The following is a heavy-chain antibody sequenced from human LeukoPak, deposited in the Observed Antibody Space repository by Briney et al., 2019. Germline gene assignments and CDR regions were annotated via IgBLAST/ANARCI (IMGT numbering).Heavy chain of an antibody. CDR1: GYTFTGYY. Sequence: ASVKVSCKASGYTFTGYYIHWVRQAPGQGLEWMGWINPNSGGTNYAQKFQGRVTMTRDTSISTAYMELSRLRFDDTAVYYCARINSSRWYDFWGQGTLVTVSS. V-gene: IGHV1-2*02. CDR3: ARINSSRWYDF. CDR2: INPNSGGT. J-gene: IGHJ4*02. D-gene: IGHD6-13*01.